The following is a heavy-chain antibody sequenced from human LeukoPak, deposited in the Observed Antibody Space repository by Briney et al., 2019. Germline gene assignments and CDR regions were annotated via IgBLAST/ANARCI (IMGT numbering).Heavy chain of an antibody. D-gene: IGHD6-19*01. V-gene: IGHV3-30-3*01. CDR1: GFTFSSYA. J-gene: IGHJ4*02. Sequence: QPGRSLRLSCAASGFTFSSYAMHWVRQAPGKGLEWVAVISYDGSNKYYADSVKGRFTISRDNSKNTLYLQMNSLKASDTAMYYCARLGSGSSGWSDYWGQGTLVTVSS. CDR2: ISYDGSNK. CDR3: ARLGSGSSGWSDY.